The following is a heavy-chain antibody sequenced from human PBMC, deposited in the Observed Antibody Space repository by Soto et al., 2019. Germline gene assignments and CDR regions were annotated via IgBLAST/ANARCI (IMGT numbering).Heavy chain of an antibody. D-gene: IGHD6-13*01. CDR3: ARDRVAAAGTGAFDI. CDR1: GFTFSSYW. V-gene: IGHV3-7*03. CDR2: IKQDGSEK. Sequence: GGSLILSCAASGFTFSSYWMSWVRQAPGKGLEWVANIKQDGSEKYYVDSVKGRFTISRDNAKNSLYLQMNSLRAEDTAVYYCARDRVAAAGTGAFDIWGQGTMVTVSS. J-gene: IGHJ3*02.